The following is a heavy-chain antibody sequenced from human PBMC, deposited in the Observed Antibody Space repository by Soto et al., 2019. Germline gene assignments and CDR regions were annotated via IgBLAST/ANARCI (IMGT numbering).Heavy chain of an antibody. V-gene: IGHV4-30-4*01. J-gene: IGHJ5*02. CDR2: IYYSGST. CDR3: ARDWYCGGDCYSRGGWFDP. D-gene: IGHD2-21*02. Sequence: HVQLQESGPGLVKPSQTLSLTCTVSGGSISSGDYYWRWIRQPPGKVLAWIGYIYYSGSTYYNPSLTSRVTILVDTSKNQFSLKLSSVTAADTAVYYCARDWYCGGDCYSRGGWFDPWGQGTLFTVSS. CDR1: GGSISSGDYY.